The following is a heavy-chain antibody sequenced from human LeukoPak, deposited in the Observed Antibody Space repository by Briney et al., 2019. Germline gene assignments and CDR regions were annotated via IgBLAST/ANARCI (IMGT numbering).Heavy chain of an antibody. CDR2: ISGSGGSI. Sequence: GGSLRLSCAASGFTFSSYGMSWARQAPGKGLEWVSGISGSGGSIRYADSVKGRFIISRDNSKNTLYLQMNSLRAEDTAVYYCAKGGDGYNYYFDYWGQETLVTVSA. V-gene: IGHV3-23*01. CDR1: GFTFSSYG. D-gene: IGHD5-24*01. CDR3: AKGGDGYNYYFDY. J-gene: IGHJ4*02.